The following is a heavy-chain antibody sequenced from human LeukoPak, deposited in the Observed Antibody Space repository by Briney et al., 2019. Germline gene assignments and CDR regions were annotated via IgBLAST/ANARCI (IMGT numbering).Heavy chain of an antibody. CDR1: GGSISSYY. CDR3: ARGGTYSSGWYSGFDP. J-gene: IGHJ5*02. CDR2: IYYSGST. V-gene: IGHV4-59*01. Sequence: SETLSLTCTVSGGSISSYYWSWIRQPPGKGLEWIGYIYYSGSTNYNPSLKSRVTIPVDTSKNQFSLKLSSVTAADTAVYYCARGGTYSSGWYSGFDPWGQGTLVTVSS. D-gene: IGHD6-19*01.